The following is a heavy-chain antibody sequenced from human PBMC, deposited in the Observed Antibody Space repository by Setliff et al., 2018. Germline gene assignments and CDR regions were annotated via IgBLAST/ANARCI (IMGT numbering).Heavy chain of an antibody. D-gene: IGHD3-16*02. CDR2: IYYRGST. J-gene: IGHJ3*02. Sequence: ASETLSLTCTVSGGSISSSSYYWGWIRQPPGKGLEWIGSIYYRGSTYYNPSLKSRVTISIDTSKNQFSLKLSSVTAADTAVYYCARDLYDYVWGTYRYHDAFDIWGQGTMVTVSS. CDR1: GGSISSSSYY. CDR3: ARDLYDYVWGTYRYHDAFDI. V-gene: IGHV4-39*07.